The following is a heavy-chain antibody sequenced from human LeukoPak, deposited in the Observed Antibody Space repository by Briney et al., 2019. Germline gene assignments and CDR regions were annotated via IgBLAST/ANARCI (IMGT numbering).Heavy chain of an antibody. CDR2: ISDDVRRK. CDR1: GFTFRRSS. CDR3: GKDLTGGWSLDY. D-gene: IGHD6-19*01. J-gene: IGHJ4*02. Sequence: GGSPRLSSAASGFTFRRSSTHWVRPAPGKGLERAAFISDDVRRKYYADSVKGRFTISRDDSKNTVYLQMNSLRSEDTAMYYCGKDLTGGWSLDYWGQGTLVTVSS. V-gene: IGHV3-30*18.